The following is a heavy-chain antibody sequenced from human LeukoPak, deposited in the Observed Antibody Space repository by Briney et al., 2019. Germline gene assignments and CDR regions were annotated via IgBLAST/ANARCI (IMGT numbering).Heavy chain of an antibody. CDR3: AIYGSGEIGY. J-gene: IGHJ4*02. Sequence: PGGSLRLSCAASGFTFSSYGMHWVRQAPGKGLEWVAVISYDGSNKYYADSVKGRFTISRDNSKNTLYLQMNSLRAEDTAVYYCAIYGSGEIGYWGQGTLVTVSS. CDR1: GFTFSSYG. D-gene: IGHD3-10*01. V-gene: IGHV3-30*03. CDR2: ISYDGSNK.